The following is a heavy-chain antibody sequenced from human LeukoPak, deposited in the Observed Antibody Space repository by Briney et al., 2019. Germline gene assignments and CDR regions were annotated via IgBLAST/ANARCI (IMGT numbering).Heavy chain of an antibody. CDR1: GFTFSSYA. D-gene: IGHD3-10*01. J-gene: IGHJ4*02. CDR2: ISGSGGST. CDR3: AKSESGSYSGDFDY. Sequence: SGGSLRLSCAASGFTFSSYAMSWVRQAPGKGLEWVSAISGSGGSTYYADSVKGRFTISRDNPKNTLYLQMNSLRAEDTAVYYCAKSESGSYSGDFDYWGQGTLVTVSS. V-gene: IGHV3-23*01.